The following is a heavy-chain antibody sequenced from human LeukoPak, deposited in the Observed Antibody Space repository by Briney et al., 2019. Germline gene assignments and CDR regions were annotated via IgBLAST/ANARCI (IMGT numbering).Heavy chain of an antibody. D-gene: IGHD2-15*01. Sequence: GASVKVSCKASGYTFTSYGISWVRQAPGQGLEWMGWISAYNGNTNYAQKLQGRVTMTTDTSTSTAYMELRSLRSEDTAVYYCSRRLGVVVVAAILNWGQGTLVTVSS. CDR1: GYTFTSYG. V-gene: IGHV1-18*01. J-gene: IGHJ4*02. CDR2: ISAYNGNT. CDR3: SRRLGVVVVAAILN.